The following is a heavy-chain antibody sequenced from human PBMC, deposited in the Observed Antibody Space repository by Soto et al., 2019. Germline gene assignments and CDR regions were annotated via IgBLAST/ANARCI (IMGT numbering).Heavy chain of an antibody. CDR1: GYTFTNHG. D-gene: IGHD3-10*01. Sequence: ASVKVSCKASGYTFTNHGISWVRQAPGQGLEWMGWINTYNGNTNHAQKFQGRVTMTTDTSTSTAYMELRSLRSDDTAVYYCARGVGSGTYYNQYNWFDPWGQGTLVTVSS. CDR2: INTYNGNT. J-gene: IGHJ5*02. V-gene: IGHV1-18*01. CDR3: ARGVGSGTYYNQYNWFDP.